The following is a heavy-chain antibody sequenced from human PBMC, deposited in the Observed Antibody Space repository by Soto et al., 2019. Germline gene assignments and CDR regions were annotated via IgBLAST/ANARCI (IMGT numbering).Heavy chain of an antibody. J-gene: IGHJ6*02. CDR2: IIPISGTA. CDR1: GDTLSSYA. Sequence: QVQLVQSGAEVKKPGSSVKVSCKASGDTLSSYAITWVRQAPGQGLEWLGGIIPISGTAKYAQKFQGRVTIPADESTSTAYMEVSSLRSEDTAVYYCAREDSGTYGNYYYYGMDVWGQGTTVTVSS. CDR3: AREDSGTYGNYYYYGMDV. D-gene: IGHD1-26*01. V-gene: IGHV1-69*12.